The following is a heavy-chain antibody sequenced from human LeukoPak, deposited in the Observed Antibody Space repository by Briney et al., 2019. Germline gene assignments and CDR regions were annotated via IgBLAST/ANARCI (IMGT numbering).Heavy chain of an antibody. CDR1: GXTVSSNY. CDR2: IYSGGST. Sequence: PGGSLRLSCAASGXTVSSNYMSWVRQAPGKGLEWVSVIYSGGSTYYADSVKGRFTISRDNSNNTLYLQMNSPRAEDTAVYYCARATYYYDSSGYTNWFDPWGQGTLVTVSS. D-gene: IGHD3-22*01. V-gene: IGHV3-53*01. J-gene: IGHJ5*02. CDR3: ARATYYYDSSGYTNWFDP.